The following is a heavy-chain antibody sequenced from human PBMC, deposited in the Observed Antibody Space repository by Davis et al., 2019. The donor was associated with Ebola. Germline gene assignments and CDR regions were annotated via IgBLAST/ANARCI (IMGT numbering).Heavy chain of an antibody. J-gene: IGHJ4*02. CDR3: TTGIAAAGTPGKSGR. CDR2: IRSKANSYAT. V-gene: IGHV3-73*01. Sequence: PGSLLKISCAASGFTFSGSAMHWVRQASGKGLEWVGRIRSKANSYATAYAASVKGRFTISRDDSKNTAYLQMNSLKTEDTAVYYCTTGIAAAGTPGKSGRWGQGTLVTVSS. D-gene: IGHD6-13*01. CDR1: GFTFSGSA.